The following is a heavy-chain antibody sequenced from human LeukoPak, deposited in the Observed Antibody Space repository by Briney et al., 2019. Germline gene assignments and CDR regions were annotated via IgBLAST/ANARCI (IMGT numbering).Heavy chain of an antibody. J-gene: IGHJ4*02. CDR2: IFYSGST. Sequence: PSETLSLTCTVSGGSISASNYYWGWIRQPPGKGLEWIGNIFYSGSTYYNPSLKSRVTISVDTSKNQFSLKLSSVTAADTAVYYCAREGSVVFDYWGQGTLVTVSS. CDR1: GGSISASNYY. D-gene: IGHD4-23*01. V-gene: IGHV4-39*07. CDR3: AREGSVVFDY.